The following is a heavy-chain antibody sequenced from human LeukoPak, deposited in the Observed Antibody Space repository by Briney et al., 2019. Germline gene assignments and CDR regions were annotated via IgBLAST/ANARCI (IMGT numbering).Heavy chain of an antibody. J-gene: IGHJ4*02. D-gene: IGHD4-17*01. CDR2: INPNSGGT. CDR1: GYTFTGYY. Sequence: GASVKVSCKASGYTFTGYYMHWVRQAPGQGLEWMGWINPNSGGTNYAQKLQGRVTMTTDTSTSTAYMELRSLRSDDTAVYYCARDPTVTTPFDYWGQGTLVTVSS. V-gene: IGHV1-2*02. CDR3: ARDPTVTTPFDY.